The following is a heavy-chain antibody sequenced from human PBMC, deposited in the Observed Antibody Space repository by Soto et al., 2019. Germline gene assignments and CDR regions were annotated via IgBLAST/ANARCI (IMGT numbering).Heavy chain of an antibody. CDR3: ARGGAVAHDAFDI. CDR2: ISSSSSYI. J-gene: IGHJ3*02. V-gene: IGHV3-21*01. D-gene: IGHD6-19*01. Sequence: GGSLRLSCAASGFTFSSYSMNWVRQAPGKGLEWVSSISSSSSYIYYADSVKGRFTISRDNAKNSLYLQMNSLRAEDTAVYYCARGGAVAHDAFDIWGQGTMVTVSS. CDR1: GFTFSSYS.